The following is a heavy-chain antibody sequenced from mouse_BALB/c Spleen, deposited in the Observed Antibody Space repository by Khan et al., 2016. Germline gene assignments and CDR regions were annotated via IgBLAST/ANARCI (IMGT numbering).Heavy chain of an antibody. J-gene: IGHJ3*01. CDR1: GFNIKDTY. CDR3: ARSPYDYDVGFAY. D-gene: IGHD2-4*01. Sequence: VQLQQPGAELVKPGASVKLSCTASGFNIKDTYMHWVKQRPEQGLEWIGRIDPANGNTKYDPKFQGKATIPADPSSNTASLQLSSLPSEDTAVYYGARSPYDYDVGFAYWGQGTLVTVSA. V-gene: IGHV14-3*02. CDR2: IDPANGNT.